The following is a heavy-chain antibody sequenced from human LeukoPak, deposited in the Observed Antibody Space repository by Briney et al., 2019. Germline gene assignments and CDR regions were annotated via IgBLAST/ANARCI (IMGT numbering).Heavy chain of an antibody. V-gene: IGHV3-21*01. CDR2: ISGSGSYI. CDR1: GFFFSSYA. CDR3: ARGLGSGDYVANAFDF. J-gene: IGHJ3*01. D-gene: IGHD4-17*01. Sequence: GGSLRLSCAASGFFFSSYAMNWVRQAPGKGLEWVSSISGSGSYIHYADSMKGRFTISRDNAKKSVYLHMSRLRAEDTAVYYCARGLGSGDYVANAFDFWGRGTTVSVS.